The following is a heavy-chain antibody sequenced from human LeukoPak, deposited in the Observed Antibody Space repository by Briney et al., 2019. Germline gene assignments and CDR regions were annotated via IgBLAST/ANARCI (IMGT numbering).Heavy chain of an antibody. CDR3: ARSLEPEYGMDV. Sequence: ASVKVSCKAPGYTFTSYDINWVRQATGKGLEWMGWMNPNSGNTGYAQKFQGRVTMTRNTSISTAYMELSSLRSEDTAVYYCARSLEPEYGMDVWGQGTTVTVSS. CDR1: GYTFTSYD. CDR2: MNPNSGNT. J-gene: IGHJ6*02. D-gene: IGHD1-14*01. V-gene: IGHV1-8*01.